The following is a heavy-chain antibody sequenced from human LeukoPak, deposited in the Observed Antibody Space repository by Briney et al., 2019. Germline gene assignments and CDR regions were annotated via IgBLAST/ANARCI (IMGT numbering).Heavy chain of an antibody. CDR1: GDSLSNYY. J-gene: IGHJ4*02. CDR2: IYYTGSP. CDR3: ARLRDYGSGTFYHDY. D-gene: IGHD3-10*01. Sequence: NTAETLSLTCSVSGDSLSNYYWTWVRQPPGKGLEWVGYIYYTGSPNYKPSLKSRVTISVDTSKNQFSLKLSSVTAADTAVYYCARLRDYGSGTFYHDYWGQGTLVTVSS. V-gene: IGHV4-59*08.